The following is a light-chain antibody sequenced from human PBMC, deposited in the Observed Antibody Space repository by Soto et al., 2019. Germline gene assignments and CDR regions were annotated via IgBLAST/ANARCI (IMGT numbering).Light chain of an antibody. CDR2: AAS. CDR1: QSITIY. V-gene: IGKV1-39*01. Sequence: DIQMTQSPSSLSASVGDRVTITCRASQSITIYLNWYQQKPWKAPKLLIYAASSLQSGVPSRFSGSGSGTDFTLTINSLQPEDFATYYCQQTSNTFPWAFGQGTKVEIK. CDR3: QQTSNTFPWA. J-gene: IGKJ1*01.